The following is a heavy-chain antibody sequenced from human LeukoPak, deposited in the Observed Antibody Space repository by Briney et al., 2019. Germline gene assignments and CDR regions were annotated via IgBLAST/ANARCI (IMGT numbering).Heavy chain of an antibody. CDR3: ARDRENFDWLLFPDY. CDR1: GGSISSYY. D-gene: IGHD3-9*01. CDR2: IYYSGST. V-gene: IGHV4-59*12. Sequence: PSETLSLTCTVSGGSISSYYWSWIRQPPGKGLEWIGYIYYSGSTNYNPSLKSRVTISVDTSKNQFSLKLSSVTAADTAVYYCARDRENFDWLLFPDYWGQGTLVTVSS. J-gene: IGHJ4*02.